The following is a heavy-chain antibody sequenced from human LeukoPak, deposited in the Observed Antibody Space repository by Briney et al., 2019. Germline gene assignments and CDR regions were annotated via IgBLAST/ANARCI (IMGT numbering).Heavy chain of an antibody. CDR1: GHSFTSYW. D-gene: IGHD5-18*01. Sequence: GESLKISCKASGHSFTSYWIGWVRQTPGKGLEWLGVIYPGDSRTRYNPSFEGQVTISADKSITTAYLQWSSLRASDTALYFCACREFYSPWPGPWGQGTLVTVSS. CDR2: IYPGDSRT. J-gene: IGHJ5*02. CDR3: ACREFYSPWPGP. V-gene: IGHV5-51*01.